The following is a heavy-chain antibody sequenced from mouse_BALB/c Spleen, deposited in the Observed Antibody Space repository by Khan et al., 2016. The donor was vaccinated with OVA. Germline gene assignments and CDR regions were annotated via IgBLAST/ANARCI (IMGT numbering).Heavy chain of an antibody. CDR3: ARETAYYGNYEAMDY. CDR2: IWAVGST. Sequence: QVQLKQSGPGLVAPSQSLSITCTVSGLSLSNYGVNWVRQPPGKGLEWLGIIWAVGSTNYNSALMSKLSLRKDNAKSQVFLKMNSLQTDDTAMYYCARETAYYGNYEAMDYWGQGTSVTVSS. D-gene: IGHD2-10*01. V-gene: IGHV2-9*02. CDR1: GLSLSNYG. J-gene: IGHJ4*01.